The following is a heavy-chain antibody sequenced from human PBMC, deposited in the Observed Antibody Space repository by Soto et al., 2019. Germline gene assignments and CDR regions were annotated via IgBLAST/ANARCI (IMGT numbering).Heavy chain of an antibody. D-gene: IGHD3-10*01. J-gene: IGHJ4*02. CDR2: IYWDADK. Sequence: QITLKESGPTLVKPTQTLTLTCAFSGFSLNTKTVGVGWIRQPPGKALEWLALIYWDADKGYSPSLKNRLTITKDTSKNQVVLTMTNMDPVDTATYYGAHRRGITLVRGAVMRRDYFDYWGQGTLVTVSS. CDR3: AHRRGITLVRGAVMRRDYFDY. V-gene: IGHV2-5*02. CDR1: GFSLNTKTVG.